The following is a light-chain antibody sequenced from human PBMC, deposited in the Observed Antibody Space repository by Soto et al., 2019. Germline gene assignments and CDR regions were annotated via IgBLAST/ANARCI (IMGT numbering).Light chain of an antibody. J-gene: IGKJ4*01. V-gene: IGKV3-20*01. CDR1: QSVGRDY. Sequence: EIVLTQSPGTLSLSPGESVTLSCRASQSVGRDYLAWFQHKPGQAPRLLVHHASTRATGVPDRFSGSGSGTDFTFTVSRLEPEDFAIYYCHQYASDPLTFGGGTKLEIK. CDR3: HQYASDPLT. CDR2: HAS.